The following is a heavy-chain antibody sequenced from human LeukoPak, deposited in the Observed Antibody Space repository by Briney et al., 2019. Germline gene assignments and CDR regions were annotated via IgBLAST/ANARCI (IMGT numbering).Heavy chain of an antibody. Sequence: GGSLRLSCAASGFTISDHYMDWVRQAPGKGLEWVARARNKANTYTTEYAASVKGRFTISRDDSKSSLYLRMNSLETEDTAVYYCAVSLGVGFRNFDYWGQGTLVTVSS. D-gene: IGHD2-2*01. CDR3: AVSLGVGFRNFDY. CDR1: GFTISDHY. V-gene: IGHV3-72*01. J-gene: IGHJ4*02. CDR2: ARNKANTYTT.